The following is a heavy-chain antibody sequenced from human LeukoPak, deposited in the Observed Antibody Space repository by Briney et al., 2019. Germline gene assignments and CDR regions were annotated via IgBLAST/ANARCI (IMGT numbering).Heavy chain of an antibody. CDR2: ISSSSSTM. J-gene: IGHJ4*02. CDR3: AREWSSSSGKAFDY. CDR1: GFTFSSYS. V-gene: IGHV3-48*04. D-gene: IGHD6-6*01. Sequence: GGSLRLSCAASGFTFSSYSMNWVRQAPGKGLEWVSYISSSSSTMYYAESVKGRFTISRDNAKNSLYLQMNSLRAEDTAVYYCAREWSSSSGKAFDYWGQGTLVTVSS.